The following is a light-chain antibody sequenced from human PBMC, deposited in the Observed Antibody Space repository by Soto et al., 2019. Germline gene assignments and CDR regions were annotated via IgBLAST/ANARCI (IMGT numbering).Light chain of an antibody. CDR1: SSDVGSYDH. CDR2: EVS. CDR3: ISYTGSSTSYV. V-gene: IGLV2-14*01. Sequence: QSVLTQPPSVSGAPGQRVSFSCTGSSSDVGSYDHVAWYQQFPGKTPKLMIYEVSNRPSGVSSRFSGSKSGNTASLTISGLQAEDEADYYCISYTGSSTSYVFGSGTKVTVL. J-gene: IGLJ1*01.